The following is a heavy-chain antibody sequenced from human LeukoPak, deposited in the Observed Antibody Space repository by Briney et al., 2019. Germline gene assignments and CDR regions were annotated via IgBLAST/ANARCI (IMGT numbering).Heavy chain of an antibody. Sequence: GASVKASCKASGYTFTGYYMHWVRQAPGQGLEWMGWINPNSGGTNYAQKFQGRVTMTRDTSISTAYMELSRLRSDDTAVYYCANLYSSGWYYFDYWGQGTLVTVSS. V-gene: IGHV1-2*02. J-gene: IGHJ4*02. CDR1: GYTFTGYY. CDR2: INPNSGGT. D-gene: IGHD6-19*01. CDR3: ANLYSSGWYYFDY.